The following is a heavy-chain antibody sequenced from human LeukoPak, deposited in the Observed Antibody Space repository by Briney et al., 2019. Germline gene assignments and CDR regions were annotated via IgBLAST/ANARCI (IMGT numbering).Heavy chain of an antibody. J-gene: IGHJ4*02. Sequence: PGGSLRLSCAASGFTFSSYAMSWVRQAPGKGLEWVSAISGSGGSTYYAGSVKGRFTISRDNAKNSLFLQMNSLSVEDTAVYYCARDTTGPLDYWGQGTLVTVSS. CDR1: GFTFSSYA. CDR2: ISGSGGST. V-gene: IGHV3-23*01. CDR3: ARDTTGPLDY. D-gene: IGHD1-1*01.